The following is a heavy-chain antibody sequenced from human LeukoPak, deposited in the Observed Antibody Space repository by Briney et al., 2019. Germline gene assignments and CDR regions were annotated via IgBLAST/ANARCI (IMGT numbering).Heavy chain of an antibody. Sequence: GASVKASCKASGYTFTSYGTSWVRQAPGQGLEWMGWISAYNGNTNYAQKLQGRVTMTTDTSTSTAYMELRSLRSDDTAVYYCARAPHYYDSSGYYYWGQGTLVTVSS. V-gene: IGHV1-18*01. CDR1: GYTFTSYG. CDR3: ARAPHYYDSSGYYY. D-gene: IGHD3-22*01. J-gene: IGHJ4*02. CDR2: ISAYNGNT.